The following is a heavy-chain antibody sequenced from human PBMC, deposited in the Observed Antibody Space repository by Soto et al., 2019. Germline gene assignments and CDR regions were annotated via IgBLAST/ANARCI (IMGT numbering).Heavy chain of an antibody. J-gene: IGHJ4*02. CDR2: IIPMFGTA. V-gene: IGHV1-69*12. CDR1: GGTFSTYA. Sequence: QVQLVQSGAEVKKPESSVKVSCKAPGGTFSTYAISWVRQAPGQGLEWMGGIIPMFGTANYAQRFQDLVTIDAAASTETVYVQLSMLRPEDTAEYFCASGIQLWLRRINDGYSGWGQGTLVTVSS. D-gene: IGHD5-18*01. CDR3: ASGIQLWLRRINDGYSG.